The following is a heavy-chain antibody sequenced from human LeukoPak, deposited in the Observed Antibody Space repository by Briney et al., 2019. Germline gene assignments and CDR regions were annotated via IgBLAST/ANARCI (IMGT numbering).Heavy chain of an antibody. Sequence: ASVKVSWKASGYTFTGYYMHWVRQAPGQGLDWIEWISTYNGNTNYAQKLQGRVTMTRDTSLSTAYMELSHLTSEDTAIYFCTREHDKPMMHWYFSLWGRGSLVTVSS. D-gene: IGHD3-9*01. CDR3: TREHDKPMMHWYFSL. V-gene: IGHV1-2*02. J-gene: IGHJ2*01. CDR1: GYTFTGYY. CDR2: ISTYNGNT.